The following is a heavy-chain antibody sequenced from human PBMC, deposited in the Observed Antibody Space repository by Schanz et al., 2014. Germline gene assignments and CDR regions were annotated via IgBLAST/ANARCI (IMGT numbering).Heavy chain of an antibody. V-gene: IGHV1-24*01. D-gene: IGHD3-10*01. Sequence: QVQLVQSAPEVKKPGASVKVSCEISGYTVSALAMHWVRQAPGKGLEWLGGFDVEDGETIYAQKFQGRVTMTEDTSTETAYMELSGLRSGDTAVYYCATNSTLRMVRGSNAFDAWGQGTMVTVSS. J-gene: IGHJ3*01. CDR3: ATNSTLRMVRGSNAFDA. CDR2: FDVEDGET. CDR1: GYTVSALA.